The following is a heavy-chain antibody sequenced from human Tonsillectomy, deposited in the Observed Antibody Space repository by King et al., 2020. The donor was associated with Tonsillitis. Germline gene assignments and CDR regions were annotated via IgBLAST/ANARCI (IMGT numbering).Heavy chain of an antibody. CDR3: TTYWNPPYCTSTTCYI. J-gene: IGHJ4*02. CDR1: GFTFSNAW. Sequence: VQLVESGGGLVKPGGSLRLSCAASGFTFSNAWMSWVRQAPGKGLEGVARIKSIIDGGTTDYAAPVKGRFTISRDYSRNTPYMQMNSLQTEDTAVYYCTTYWNPPYCTSTTCYIWGQGTLVTVSP. D-gene: IGHD2-2*02. V-gene: IGHV3-15*01. CDR2: IKSIIDGGTT.